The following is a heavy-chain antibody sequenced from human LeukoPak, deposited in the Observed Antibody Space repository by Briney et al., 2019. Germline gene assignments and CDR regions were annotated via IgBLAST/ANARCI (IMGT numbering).Heavy chain of an antibody. V-gene: IGHV4-59*01. Sequence: PSETLSLTCTVSGGSISNYYWSWIRQPPGKGLERIGYIYYSGSTNYNPSLRSRVTISVDSSKNQFSLKLSSVTAADTAVYYCARGGGWYDSWGQGTLVTVSS. CDR1: GGSISNYY. CDR3: ARGGGWYDS. CDR2: IYYSGST. D-gene: IGHD4-23*01. J-gene: IGHJ5*01.